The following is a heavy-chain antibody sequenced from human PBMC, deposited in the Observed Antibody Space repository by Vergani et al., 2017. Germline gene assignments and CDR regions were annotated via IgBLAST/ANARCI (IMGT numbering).Heavy chain of an antibody. CDR2: IYYSGST. CDR3: ARVSPLVDTAMVTENYFDY. D-gene: IGHD5-18*01. V-gene: IGHV4-59*01. Sequence: QVQLQESGPGLVKPSEILSLTCTASGVPISSYYWSWFRQPPGKGLEWIGYIYYSGSTNYNPSLKSRVTISVDTSKNQFSLKLSSVTAADTAMYDCARVSPLVDTAMVTENYFDYWGQGTLVTVSS. CDR1: GVPISSYY. J-gene: IGHJ4*02.